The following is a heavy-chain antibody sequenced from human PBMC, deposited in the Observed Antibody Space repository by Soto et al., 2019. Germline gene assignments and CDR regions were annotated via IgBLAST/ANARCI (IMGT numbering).Heavy chain of an antibody. CDR2: ISYDGSNK. CDR3: ARDKTFRRLGELSSYGMDV. Sequence: GGSLRLSCAASGFTFSSYAMHWVRQAPGKGLEWVAVISYDGSNKYYADSVKGRFTISRDNSKNTLYLQMNGLRAEDTAVYYCARDKTFRRLGELSSYGMDVWGQGTTVTVSS. V-gene: IGHV3-30-3*01. CDR1: GFTFSSYA. D-gene: IGHD3-16*02. J-gene: IGHJ6*02.